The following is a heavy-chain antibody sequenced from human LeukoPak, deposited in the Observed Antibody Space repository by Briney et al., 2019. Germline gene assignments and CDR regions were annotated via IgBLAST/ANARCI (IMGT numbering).Heavy chain of an antibody. V-gene: IGHV3-9*01. J-gene: IGHJ4*02. CDR3: AKDMYSSSWYLFDY. Sequence: GRSLRLSCAASGFTFDDYAMHWVRQAPGKGLEWVSGISWNSGRIGYADSVKGRFTISRDNAKNSLYLQMNSLRAEDTALYYCAKDMYSSSWYLFDYWGQGTLVTVSS. CDR1: GFTFDDYA. CDR2: ISWNSGRI. D-gene: IGHD6-13*01.